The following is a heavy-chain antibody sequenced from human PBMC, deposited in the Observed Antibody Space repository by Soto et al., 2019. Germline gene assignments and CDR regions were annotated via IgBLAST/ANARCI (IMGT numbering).Heavy chain of an antibody. D-gene: IGHD3-22*01. CDR1: GDSISSYY. CDR2: LYYGRSA. Sequence: QVQLQESGPGLVKPSETLSLTCAVSGDSISSYYCMWIRQPPGKGLESIGYLYYGRSANYNPSLKSRVTLAGDTAPKPGFLEARPMTPADTAGYFLGLWSNAVVPEYWGQGTLVTVSS. V-gene: IGHV4-59*03. CDR3: GLWSNAVVPEY. J-gene: IGHJ4*02.